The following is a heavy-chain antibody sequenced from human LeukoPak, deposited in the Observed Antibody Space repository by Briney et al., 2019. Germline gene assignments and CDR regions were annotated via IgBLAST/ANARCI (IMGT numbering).Heavy chain of an antibody. Sequence: SETLSLTCTVSGYSLTSGYYWGWIRQPPGKGLEWIASIFHSGSTFHNPSVKSRVTISVDTSKNQFSLKLSSVTAADTAVYYCARHRDVLLWFGELQPNFDYWGQGTLVTVSS. D-gene: IGHD3-10*01. V-gene: IGHV4-38-2*02. CDR1: GYSLTSGYY. CDR2: IFHSGST. CDR3: ARHRDVLLWFGELQPNFDY. J-gene: IGHJ4*02.